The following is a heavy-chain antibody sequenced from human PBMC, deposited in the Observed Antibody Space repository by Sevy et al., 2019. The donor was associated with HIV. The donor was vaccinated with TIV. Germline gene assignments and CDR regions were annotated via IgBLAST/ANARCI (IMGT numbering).Heavy chain of an antibody. CDR3: TTGSSGYYEDAFDI. D-gene: IGHD3-22*01. V-gene: IGHV3-15*01. CDR1: GFTFSNAW. Sequence: GGSLRLSCAASGFTFSNAWMSWVRQAPGKGLEWVGRIKSKTDGGTTDYAAPVKGRFTISRDDSKNTLYLQMNSLKTEDTAVYYCTTGSSGYYEDAFDIWGQGTMVTVSS. CDR2: IKSKTDGGTT. J-gene: IGHJ3*02.